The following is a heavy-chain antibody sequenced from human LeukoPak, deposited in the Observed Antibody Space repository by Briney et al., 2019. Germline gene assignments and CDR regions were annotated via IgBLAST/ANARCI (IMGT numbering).Heavy chain of an antibody. CDR1: GFTVSSNY. J-gene: IGHJ4*02. Sequence: GGSLRLSCAASGFTVSSNYMSWVRQAPGKGLEWVSVIYSGGSTYYADSVKGRFTISRDNSKSTLYIQMNSLRAEDTAVYYCAKSMDILTGYLWSLDYWGQGTLVTVSS. CDR3: AKSMDILTGYLWSLDY. V-gene: IGHV3-53*01. D-gene: IGHD3-9*01. CDR2: IYSGGST.